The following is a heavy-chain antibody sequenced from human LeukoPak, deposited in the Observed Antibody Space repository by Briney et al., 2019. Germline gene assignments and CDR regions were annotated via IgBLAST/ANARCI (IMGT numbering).Heavy chain of an antibody. V-gene: IGHV3-9*02. D-gene: IGHD3-22*01. Sequence: GGSLRLSCAASGFPSDDYAMHWVRQAPGKGLEWVSGISWNSGSIGYADSVKGRFTISRDNAKNSLYLQMNSLRAEDTALYYCAKGPLYYYESTGRIDFWGQGTLVTVSS. CDR1: GFPSDDYA. CDR3: AKGPLYYYESTGRIDF. J-gene: IGHJ4*02. CDR2: ISWNSGSI.